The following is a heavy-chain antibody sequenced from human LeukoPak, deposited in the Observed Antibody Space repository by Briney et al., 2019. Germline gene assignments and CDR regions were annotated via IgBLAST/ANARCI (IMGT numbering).Heavy chain of an antibody. V-gene: IGHV3-21*01. CDR3: ARGGGSPYYYYGMDV. J-gene: IGHJ6*02. D-gene: IGHD1-26*01. Sequence: GGSLRLSCAASGFTFSSYSMNWVRQAPGKGLECVSSISSSSSYIYYADSVKGRFTISRDNAKNSLHLQMNSLRAEDTAVYYCARGGGSPYYYYGMDVWGQGTTVTVSS. CDR2: ISSSSSYI. CDR1: GFTFSSYS.